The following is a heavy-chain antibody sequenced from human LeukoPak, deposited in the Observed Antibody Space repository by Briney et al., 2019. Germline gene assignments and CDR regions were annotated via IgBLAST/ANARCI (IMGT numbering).Heavy chain of an antibody. J-gene: IGHJ5*02. CDR2: IFYSGVD. Sequence: ASETLSLTCAVYGGSFSGYYWSWIRQPPGKGLEWIGYIFYSGVDRYNPALESRVTISIDTSKNQFSLKLSSVTAADTAIYYCARHDNYPGFGRGFGPWGQGTLVTVSS. CDR1: GGSFSGYY. V-gene: IGHV4-59*08. D-gene: IGHD1-14*01. CDR3: ARHDNYPGFGRGFGP.